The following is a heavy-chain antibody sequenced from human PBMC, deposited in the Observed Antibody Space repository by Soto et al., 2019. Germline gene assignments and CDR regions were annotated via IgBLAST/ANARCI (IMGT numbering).Heavy chain of an antibody. CDR2: IIPIFGTA. D-gene: IGHD5-12*01. V-gene: IGHV1-69*06. CDR3: ARVRLKTYSGDDIRGVGWFDP. J-gene: IGHJ5*02. Sequence: GASVKVSSKASGGTFSSYAISWVRQAPGQGLEWMGGIIPIFGTANYAQKFQGRVTITADKSTSTAYMELSSLRSEDTAVYYCARVRLKTYSGDDIRGVGWFDPWGRGTLVTVSS. CDR1: GGTFSSYA.